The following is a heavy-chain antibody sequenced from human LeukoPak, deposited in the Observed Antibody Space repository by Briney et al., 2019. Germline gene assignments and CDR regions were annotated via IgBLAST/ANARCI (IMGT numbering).Heavy chain of an antibody. CDR3: AGGYGSSWSFDH. Sequence: PSETLSLNCTVSGVSIRSYYWNWVRQSPGRGLEWIGYMHHSGSSHYNPFLKSRVTISVDTSKNHFSLKLNSVTAADTAVYYCAGGYGSSWSFDHWGQGTLVTVSS. D-gene: IGHD2-2*01. J-gene: IGHJ4*02. CDR1: GVSIRSYY. CDR2: MHHSGSS. V-gene: IGHV4-59*01.